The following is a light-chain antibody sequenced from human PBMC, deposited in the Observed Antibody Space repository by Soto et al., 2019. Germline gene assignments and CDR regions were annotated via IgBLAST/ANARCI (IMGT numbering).Light chain of an antibody. CDR2: AAS. CDR1: QSISSY. CDR3: QQSYSTLCT. Sequence: DIQMTQSPSSLSASVGDRVTITCRASQSISSYLNWYQQKPGKAPKLLIYAASSLQSGVPSRFSGSGSGTDFTLTISSLQPEDFVTYYCQQSYSTLCTFGPGTKVDIK. J-gene: IGKJ3*01. V-gene: IGKV1-39*01.